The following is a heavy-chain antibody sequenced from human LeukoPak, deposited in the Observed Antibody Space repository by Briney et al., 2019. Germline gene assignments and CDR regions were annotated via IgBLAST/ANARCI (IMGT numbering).Heavy chain of an antibody. V-gene: IGHV3-7*01. D-gene: IGHD7-27*01. CDR1: GFTFTNWW. CDR2: IKGDGSEK. Sequence: GGSPRLSCAASGFTFTNWWMTWVRQAPGRGLEWVASIKGDGSEKYYVDSVKGRFTISRDNAKSSLYLQVNNLRADDTAVYYCARDLNWETYWGQGTLVTVSS. CDR3: ARDLNWETY. J-gene: IGHJ4*02.